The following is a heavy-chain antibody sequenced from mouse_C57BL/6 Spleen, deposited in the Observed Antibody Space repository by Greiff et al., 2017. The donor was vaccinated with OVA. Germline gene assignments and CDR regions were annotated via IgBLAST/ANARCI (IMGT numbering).Heavy chain of an antibody. CDR2: IYPGSGST. CDR1: GYTFTSYW. J-gene: IGHJ1*03. V-gene: IGHV1-55*01. Sequence: VNVVESGAELVKPGASVKMSCKASGYTFTSYWITWVKQRPGQGLEWIGDIYPGSGSTNYNEKFKSKATLTVDTSSSTAYMQLSSLTSEDSAVYYCARGGDSNYGYFDVWGTGTTVTVSS. CDR3: ARGGDSNYGYFDV. D-gene: IGHD2-5*01.